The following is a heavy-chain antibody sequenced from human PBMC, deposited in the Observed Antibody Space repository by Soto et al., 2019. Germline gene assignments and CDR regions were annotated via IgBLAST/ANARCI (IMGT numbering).Heavy chain of an antibody. CDR1: GFTFSGYW. Sequence: EVQLEESGGGLVQPGGSLRLSCAASGFTFSGYWMSWVRQAPGKGLEWVANIKQDGSEQFYVDSEKGRFTISRDNAKNSLYLQMNSLRAEDTAVYYCAREAVWGQGTTVTVSS. CDR2: IKQDGSEQ. V-gene: IGHV3-7*05. J-gene: IGHJ6*02. CDR3: AREAV.